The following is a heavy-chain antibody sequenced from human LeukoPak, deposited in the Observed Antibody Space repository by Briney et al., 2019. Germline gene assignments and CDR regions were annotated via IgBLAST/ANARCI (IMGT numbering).Heavy chain of an antibody. CDR1: GGSISSYY. V-gene: IGHV4-59*08. CDR2: IYYSGST. J-gene: IGHJ4*02. D-gene: IGHD6-19*01. Sequence: SETRSLTCTVSGGSISSYYWSWIRQPPGKGLEWIGYIYYSGSTNYNPSLKSRVTISVDTSKNQFSLKLSSVTAADTAVYYCARGIAVAGTRGFDYWGQGTLVTVSS. CDR3: ARGIAVAGTRGFDY.